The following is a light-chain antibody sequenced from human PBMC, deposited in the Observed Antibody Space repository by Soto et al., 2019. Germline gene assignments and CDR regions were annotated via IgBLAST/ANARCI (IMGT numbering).Light chain of an antibody. CDR3: SSYTTSSTRV. V-gene: IGLV2-14*03. J-gene: IGLJ1*01. CDR1: SSDVGAYDF. CDR2: EEI. Sequence: QSVLTQPASVSGPPGQSITISCTGTSSDVGAYDFVSWYQQHPDKANKLMNYEEIYRPSGVSNRFYGSKSVNTATLTISWLQAEDEGDYYCSSYTTSSTRVFGTGTKVTVL.